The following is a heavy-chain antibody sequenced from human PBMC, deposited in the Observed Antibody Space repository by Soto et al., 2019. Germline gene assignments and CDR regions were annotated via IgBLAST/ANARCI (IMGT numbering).Heavy chain of an antibody. CDR1: GGTFSSYA. D-gene: IGHD4-17*01. J-gene: IGHJ4*02. CDR3: ATTDTTVTLYFDY. CDR2: IIPIFGTA. V-gene: IGHV1-69*13. Sequence: ASVKVSCKASGGTFSSYAISWVRQAPGQGLEWMGGIIPIFGTANYAQKFQGRVTITADESTSTAYMELSSLRSEDTAVYYCATTDTTVTLYFDYWGQGTLVTVSS.